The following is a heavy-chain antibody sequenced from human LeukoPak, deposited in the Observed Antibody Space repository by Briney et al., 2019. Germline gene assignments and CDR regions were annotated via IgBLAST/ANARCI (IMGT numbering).Heavy chain of an antibody. D-gene: IGHD2-15*01. Sequence: QSGGSLRLSCAASGIIITSYWMSWVRQTPGKGLEWVANIKQDGSEKNYVDSVKGRFTIFRDNARNSLYLQMNSLRAEDTAVYYCAKGGSRVVVAAVDYWGQGTLVTVSS. CDR2: IKQDGSEK. CDR1: GIIITSYW. J-gene: IGHJ4*02. V-gene: IGHV3-7*03. CDR3: AKGGSRVVVAAVDY.